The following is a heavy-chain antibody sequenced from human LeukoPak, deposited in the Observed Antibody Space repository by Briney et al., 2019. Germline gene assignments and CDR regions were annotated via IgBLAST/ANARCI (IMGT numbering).Heavy chain of an antibody. D-gene: IGHD3-22*01. CDR3: ARASHYDSSGLYFDY. CDR1: GGSVTSSSYY. Sequence: SETLSLICTVSGGSVTSSSYYWGWVRQPPGKGLEWIGLVSHSGTSAYNPSLESRVTISVDTSRNQFSLKLTSVTAADTAVYYCARASHYDSSGLYFDYWGQGTLVTVSS. CDR2: VSHSGTS. J-gene: IGHJ4*02. V-gene: IGHV4-39*01.